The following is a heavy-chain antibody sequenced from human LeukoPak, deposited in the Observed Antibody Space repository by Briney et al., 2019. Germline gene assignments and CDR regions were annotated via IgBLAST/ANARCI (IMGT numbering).Heavy chain of an antibody. V-gene: IGHV4-34*01. Sequence: SETLSLTCAVYGGSFSGYYWSWIRQPPGKGLEWIGEINHSGSTNYNPSLKSRVTISVDTSKNQFSLKLSSVTAADTAVYYCARGRVAAARRVRFDPWGQGTLVTVSS. D-gene: IGHD6-13*01. CDR2: INHSGST. CDR3: ARGRVAAARRVRFDP. J-gene: IGHJ5*02. CDR1: GGSFSGYY.